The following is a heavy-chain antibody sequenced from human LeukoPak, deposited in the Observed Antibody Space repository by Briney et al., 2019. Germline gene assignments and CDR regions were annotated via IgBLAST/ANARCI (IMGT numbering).Heavy chain of an antibody. Sequence: ASVKVSCKASGGTFSSYGISWVRQAPGQGLEWMGWISAYNGNTNYAQKLQGRVTMTTDTSTSTAYMELRSLRSDDTAVYYCARDPLVSYYYDSSGYLVYFDYWGQGTLVTVSS. D-gene: IGHD3-22*01. CDR1: GGTFSSYG. CDR3: ARDPLVSYYYDSSGYLVYFDY. V-gene: IGHV1-18*01. CDR2: ISAYNGNT. J-gene: IGHJ4*02.